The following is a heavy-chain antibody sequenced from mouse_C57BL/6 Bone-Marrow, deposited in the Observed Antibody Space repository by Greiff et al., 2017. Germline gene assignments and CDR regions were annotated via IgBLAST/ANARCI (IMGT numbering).Heavy chain of an antibody. CDR1: GYTFTSYW. Sequence: QVQLQQPGAELVRPGSSVKLSCKASGYTFTSYWMDWVKQRPGQGLEWIGNIYPSDSETHYNQKFKDKATVTVDKSSSTAYMQLSSLTSEDSAVYYCAVEVTTGGDAMDSWGRGNAVTVSA. J-gene: IGHJ4*01. CDR3: AVEVTTGGDAMDS. D-gene: IGHD1-1*01. CDR2: IYPSDSET. V-gene: IGHV1-61*01.